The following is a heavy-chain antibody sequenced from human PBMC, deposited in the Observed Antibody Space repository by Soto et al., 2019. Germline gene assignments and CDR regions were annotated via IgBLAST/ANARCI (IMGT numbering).Heavy chain of an antibody. Sequence: EVQLVESGGGLVQPGRSRRLSCAASGFTFDDYAMHWVRQAPGKGLEWVSGISWNSGSIGYADSVKGRFTISRDNAKNSLYLQMNSLRAEDTALYYCAKDYGDYREVYFDYWGQGTLVTVSS. D-gene: IGHD4-17*01. V-gene: IGHV3-9*01. CDR1: GFTFDDYA. J-gene: IGHJ4*02. CDR2: ISWNSGSI. CDR3: AKDYGDYREVYFDY.